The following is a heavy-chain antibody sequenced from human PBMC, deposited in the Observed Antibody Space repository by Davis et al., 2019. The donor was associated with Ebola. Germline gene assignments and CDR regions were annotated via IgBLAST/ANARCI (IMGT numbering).Heavy chain of an antibody. CDR3: AGAVAGTEDFQY. CDR1: GSSFPTYT. CDR2: ISTDGSTT. J-gene: IGHJ4*02. D-gene: IGHD6-19*01. Sequence: PGGSLRLSCAASGSSFPTYTINWFRQAPGRGLEWLAVISTDGSTTFYADSVKGRFTISRDNSKNTLSLQMNSLDTEDTAVYYCAGAVAGTEDFQYWGQGTLGTVSS. V-gene: IGHV3-30*04.